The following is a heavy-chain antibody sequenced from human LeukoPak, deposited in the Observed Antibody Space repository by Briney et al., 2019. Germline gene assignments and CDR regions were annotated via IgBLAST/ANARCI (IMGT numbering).Heavy chain of an antibody. CDR2: INPNSGGT. D-gene: IGHD5-24*01. Sequence: GASVKVSCKASGYTFTGYYMHWVRRAPGQGLEWMGWINPNSGGTNYAQKFQGRVTMTRDTSISTAYMELSRLRSDDTAVYYCARVGLEGRRDGLPTDYWGQGTLVTVSS. CDR1: GYTFTGYY. J-gene: IGHJ4*02. V-gene: IGHV1-2*02. CDR3: ARVGLEGRRDGLPTDY.